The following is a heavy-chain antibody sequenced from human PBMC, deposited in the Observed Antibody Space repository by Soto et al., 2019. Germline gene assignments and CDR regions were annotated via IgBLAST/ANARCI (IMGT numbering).Heavy chain of an antibody. V-gene: IGHV6-1*01. CDR3: ARALTIGGSCYLDGCNWFDP. D-gene: IGHD2-2*01. CDR1: GDSVSSNSAA. J-gene: IGHJ5*02. CDR2: TYYRSKWYN. Sequence: SQTLSLTCAISGDSVSSNSAAWNWIRQSPSRGLEWLGRTYYRSKWYNDYAVSVKSRITINPDTSKNQFSLQLNSVTPEDTAVYYCARALTIGGSCYLDGCNWFDPWGQGTLVTVSS.